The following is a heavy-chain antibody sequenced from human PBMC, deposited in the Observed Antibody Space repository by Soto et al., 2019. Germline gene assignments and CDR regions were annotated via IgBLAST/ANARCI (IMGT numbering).Heavy chain of an antibody. V-gene: IGHV1-69*13. J-gene: IGHJ4*02. CDR3: ARGGYYYDSSGYSGFDY. D-gene: IGHD3-22*01. Sequence: SVKVSCKASGGTFSSYAISWVRQAPGQGLEWMGGIIPIFGTANYAQKFQGRVTITADESTSTAYMELSSLRSEDTAVYYCARGGYYYDSSGYSGFDYWGQGTLVTV. CDR1: GGTFSSYA. CDR2: IIPIFGTA.